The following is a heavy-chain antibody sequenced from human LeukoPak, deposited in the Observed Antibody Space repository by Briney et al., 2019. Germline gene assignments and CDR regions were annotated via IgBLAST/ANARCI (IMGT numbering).Heavy chain of an antibody. CDR2: ISGSGNAK. D-gene: IGHD2/OR15-2a*01. J-gene: IGHJ4*02. CDR3: ARDYVYAFDY. Sequence: GGSLRLSCAASGFSFSSYSMNWVRQAPGKGLQWVSYISGSGNAKHYTVSVKGRFTISRDNAKNALYLQMNTLRAEDTAVYFCARDYVYAFDYWGQGTLVTVSS. V-gene: IGHV3-48*01. CDR1: GFSFSSYS.